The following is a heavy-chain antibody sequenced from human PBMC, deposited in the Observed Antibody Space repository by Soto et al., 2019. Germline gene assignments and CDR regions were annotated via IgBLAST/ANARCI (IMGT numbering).Heavy chain of an antibody. V-gene: IGHV1-58*01. CDR2: IVVGSGNT. CDR1: GFTFTSSA. CDR3: AAAVRFGEPDYYGMDV. J-gene: IGHJ6*02. Sequence: SVKVSCKASGFTFTSSAVQWVRQARGQRLEWIGWIVVGSGNTNYAQKFQERVTTTRDMSTSTAYMGLSSLRSEDTAVYYCAAAVRFGEPDYYGMDVWGQGTTVTVSS. D-gene: IGHD3-10*01.